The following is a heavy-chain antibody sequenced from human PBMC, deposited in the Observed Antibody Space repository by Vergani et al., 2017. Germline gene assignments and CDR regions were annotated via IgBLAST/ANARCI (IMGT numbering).Heavy chain of an antibody. CDR1: GYTFTSYY. Sequence: QVQLVQSGAEVKKPGASVKVSCKASGYTFTSYYMYWVRQAPGQGLEWMGIINPSGSSTSYAQKFHGRVTMTRDTSTCTVYMELSSLRSEDTAVYYCARTQTGYSSRGMDVWGQGTTVTVSS. CDR2: INPSGSST. J-gene: IGHJ6*02. D-gene: IGHD6-13*01. V-gene: IGHV1-46*03. CDR3: ARTQTGYSSRGMDV.